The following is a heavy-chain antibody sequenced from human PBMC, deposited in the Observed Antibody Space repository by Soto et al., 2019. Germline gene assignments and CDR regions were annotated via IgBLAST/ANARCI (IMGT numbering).Heavy chain of an antibody. V-gene: IGHV3-23*01. J-gene: IGHJ4*02. D-gene: IGHD3-3*01. CDR2: ISGSGGST. CDR1: GFTFSSYA. CDR3: AKADYDFWSGYYPKFDY. Sequence: EVQLLESGGGLVQPGGSLRLSCAASGFTFSSYAMSWVRQAPGKGLEWVSAISGSGGSTYYADSVKGRFTISRDNSKNTLYLQMNRLRAEDTAVYYCAKADYDFWSGYYPKFDYWGQGTLVTVSS.